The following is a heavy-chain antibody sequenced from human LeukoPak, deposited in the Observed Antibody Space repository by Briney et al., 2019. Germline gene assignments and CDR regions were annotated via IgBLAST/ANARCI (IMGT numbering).Heavy chain of an antibody. D-gene: IGHD1-26*01. V-gene: IGHV4-59*01. CDR2: IFYSGNT. Sequence: SEALSLTCTVSGGPISDFYWSWIRQSPEKGLEWIGNIFYSGNTNYNPSLRSRVTISVDTSKKQFSLRLTSVTAADTAVYYCARLRSGSTPPPPYYYYGLDVWGQGTTVTVSS. CDR3: ARLRSGSTPPPPYYYYGLDV. J-gene: IGHJ6*02. CDR1: GGPISDFY.